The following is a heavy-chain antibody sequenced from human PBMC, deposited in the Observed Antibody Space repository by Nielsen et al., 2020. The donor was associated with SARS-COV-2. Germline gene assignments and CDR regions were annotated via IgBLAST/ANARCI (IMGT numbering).Heavy chain of an antibody. D-gene: IGHD6-25*01. J-gene: IGHJ4*02. CDR1: VFTFGSYG. V-gene: IGHV3-33*01. CDR2: IWYDGSEI. CDR3: TRAPYSSGDFDY. Sequence: GESLKISCAASVFTFGSYGMHWVRQAPGKGLEWLAVIWYDGSEIYYADSVNGRFTISRDTSKNTLYLQMNSLRVEDTAVYYCTRAPYSSGDFDYWGPGNLVTVSS.